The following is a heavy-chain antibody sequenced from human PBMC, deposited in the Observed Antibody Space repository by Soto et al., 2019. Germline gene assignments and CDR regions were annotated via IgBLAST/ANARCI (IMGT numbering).Heavy chain of an antibody. CDR3: ATGLWRHWFDP. V-gene: IGHV4-4*07. D-gene: IGHD1-1*01. CDR2: IYTSGST. CDR1: GGCISSYY. J-gene: IGHJ5*02. Sequence: SSETLSLTCTVSGGCISSYYWSWIRQRAGKGLEWIGRIYTSGSTNYNPSRKRRVTMSVDTSKNQFSLKLSSVTAADTAVYYCATGLWRHWFDPWGQGTLVTVSS.